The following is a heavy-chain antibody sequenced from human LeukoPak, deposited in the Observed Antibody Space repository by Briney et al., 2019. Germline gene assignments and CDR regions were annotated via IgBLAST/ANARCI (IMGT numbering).Heavy chain of an antibody. V-gene: IGHV3-7*02. CDR1: GFTFRNYW. D-gene: IGHD1-1*01. J-gene: IGHJ4*02. CDR3: ATYKNQPHTLFFDF. Sequence: GGSLRLSCAASGFTFRNYWMNWVRQAPGKGLEWVANINEDGSEKNYVDSVKGRFTTPRDNARNSLSLQMNSLRSEDTAVYYCATYKNQPHTLFFDFWGQGALVTVSA. CDR2: INEDGSEK.